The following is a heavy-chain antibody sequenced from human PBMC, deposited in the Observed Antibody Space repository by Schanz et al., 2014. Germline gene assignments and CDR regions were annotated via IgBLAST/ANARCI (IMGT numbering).Heavy chain of an antibody. CDR1: GGTFSTYP. CDR2: MNPNSGNP. V-gene: IGHV1-8*02. Sequence: QVQLVQSGAEVKKPGSSMKVSCKASGGTFSTYPINWLRQAPGQGLEWLGWMNPNSGNPGFAQKFRGRVTMTRNTSMSTAYMELRSLRSDDTAVYYCARGRGCTGGSCYSWFDLWGQGTLVTVSS. J-gene: IGHJ5*02. CDR3: ARGRGCTGGSCYSWFDL. D-gene: IGHD2-15*01.